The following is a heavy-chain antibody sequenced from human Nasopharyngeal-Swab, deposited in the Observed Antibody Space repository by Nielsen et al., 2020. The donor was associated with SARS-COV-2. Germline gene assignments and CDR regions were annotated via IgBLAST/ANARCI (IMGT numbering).Heavy chain of an antibody. CDR3: ATGNTWSYWIDY. CDR1: GYTLAELS. J-gene: IGHJ4*02. D-gene: IGHD1-26*01. Sequence: ASVKVSCKVSGYTLAELSMHWVRQAPGKGLEWMGGFDPEDGETVYAQKFQGRVTMTEDISTDTAYMELSSLRSEDTAVYYCATGNTWSYWIDYWGQGTLVTVSS. CDR2: FDPEDGET. V-gene: IGHV1-24*01.